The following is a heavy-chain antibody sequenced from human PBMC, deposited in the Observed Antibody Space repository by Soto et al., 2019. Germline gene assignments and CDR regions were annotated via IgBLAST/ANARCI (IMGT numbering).Heavy chain of an antibody. CDR1: GFTFSSYG. J-gene: IGHJ4*02. V-gene: IGHV3-33*01. CDR2: IWYDGSNK. CDR3: ARDLPGPPFDY. Sequence: QVQLVESGGGVVQPGRSLRLSCAASGFTFSSYGMHWVRQAPGKGLEWVAVIWYDGSNKYYADSVKGRFTISRDNSKNTLYLQMNSLRAEDTAVYYCARDLPGPPFDYWGQGTLVTVSS.